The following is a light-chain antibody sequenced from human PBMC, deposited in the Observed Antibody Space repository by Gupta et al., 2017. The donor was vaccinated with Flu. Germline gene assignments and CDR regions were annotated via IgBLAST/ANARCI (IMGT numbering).Light chain of an antibody. CDR3: QQGDSLPYT. J-gene: IGKJ2*01. CDR1: QNISSY. CDR2: DAS. V-gene: IGKV1-33*01. Sequence: PSSLSASVGDRVTITCQASQNISSYLNWYQQKPGKAPKLLIYDASNLQSGVPSRFSGSGSGTDFTFTISSLQPEDIATYYCQQGDSLPYTFGQGTQLEIK.